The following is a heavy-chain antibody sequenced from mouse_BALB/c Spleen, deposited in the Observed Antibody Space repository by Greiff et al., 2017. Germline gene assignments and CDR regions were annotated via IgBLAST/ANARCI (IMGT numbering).Heavy chain of an antibody. Sequence: VQLKESGPELVKPGASVKMSCKASGYTFTSYVMHWVKQKPGQGLEWIGYINPYNDGTKYNEKFKGKATLTSDKSSSTAYMELSSLTSEDSAVYYCARGGYGSSYPYYYAMDYWGQGTSVTVSS. CDR2: INPYNDGT. D-gene: IGHD1-1*01. CDR3: ARGGYGSSYPYYYAMDY. J-gene: IGHJ4*01. CDR1: GYTFTSYV. V-gene: IGHV1-14*01.